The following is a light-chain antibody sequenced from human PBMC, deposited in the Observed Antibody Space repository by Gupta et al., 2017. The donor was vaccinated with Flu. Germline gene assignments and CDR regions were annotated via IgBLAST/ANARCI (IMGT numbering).Light chain of an antibody. CDR1: SLRNSY. CDR2: AKN. V-gene: IGLV3-19*01. J-gene: IGLJ2*01. CDR3: NSRDSTDNHQVV. Sequence: SSELTQDPAVSVALGQTVRITCQGASLRNSYASWYQQKPGQAPVLVIYAKNIRPSGIPARCSGSTSGNTAALTTTGAQAEDEADYDYNSRDSTDNHQVVFGGGTKLTVL.